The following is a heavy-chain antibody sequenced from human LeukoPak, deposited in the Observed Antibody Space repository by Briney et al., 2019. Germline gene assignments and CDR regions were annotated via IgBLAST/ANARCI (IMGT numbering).Heavy chain of an antibody. CDR2: IYYSGST. Sequence: SETLSLTXTVSGGSISSSSYYWGWIRQPPGKGLEWIGSIYYSGSTYYNPSLKSRVTISVDTSKNQFSLKLSSVTAADTAVYYCARHLYYGSGSYYYYMDVWGKGTTVTVSS. J-gene: IGHJ6*03. CDR1: GGSISSSSYY. D-gene: IGHD3-10*01. CDR3: ARHLYYGSGSYYYYMDV. V-gene: IGHV4-39*01.